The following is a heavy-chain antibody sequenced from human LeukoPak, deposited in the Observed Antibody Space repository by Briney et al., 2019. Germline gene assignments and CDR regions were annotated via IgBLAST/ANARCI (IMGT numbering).Heavy chain of an antibody. Sequence: GGSLRLSCAASGFTFSSYGMHWDRQAPGKGLEWVAVISNDAGNKYYADSVKGRFTISRDNSKNTLYLHMNSLRAEDTAVYFCAKDRRVYDILTPFDYWGQRTLVTVSS. CDR3: AKDRRVYDILTPFDY. V-gene: IGHV3-30*18. J-gene: IGHJ4*02. D-gene: IGHD3-9*01. CDR2: ISNDAGNK. CDR1: GFTFSSYG.